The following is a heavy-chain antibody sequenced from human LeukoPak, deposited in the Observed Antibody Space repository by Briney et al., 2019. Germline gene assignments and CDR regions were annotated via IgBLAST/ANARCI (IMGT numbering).Heavy chain of an antibody. CDR1: GGSITKNGYY. D-gene: IGHD6-19*01. Sequence: SETPSLTCGVSGGSITKNGYYWGWIRQSPGTGLEWIGSMHYSGSTYYNPSLNSRVTISVDTSKNQFSLKLTSVTAADTAVYYCCGSGWFAGPFGYWGQGALVTVSS. J-gene: IGHJ4*02. V-gene: IGHV4-39*07. CDR2: MHYSGST. CDR3: CGSGWFAGPFGY.